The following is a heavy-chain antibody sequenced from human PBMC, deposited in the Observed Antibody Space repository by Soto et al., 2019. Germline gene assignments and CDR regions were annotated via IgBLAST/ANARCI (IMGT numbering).Heavy chain of an antibody. D-gene: IGHD3-10*01. CDR2: ISYDGSNK. CDR3: ARDPMGRYYGSGSYYFHY. CDR1: GFTFSSNA. V-gene: IGHV3-30-3*01. Sequence: QVQLVESGGGVVQPGRSLRLSCAASGFTFSSNAMHWVRQARGKGLEWVAVISYDGSNKYYADSVKGRFTISRDNSKNTLYLQMNSLRAEDTAVYYCARDPMGRYYGSGSYYFHYWGQGTLVTVSS. J-gene: IGHJ4*02.